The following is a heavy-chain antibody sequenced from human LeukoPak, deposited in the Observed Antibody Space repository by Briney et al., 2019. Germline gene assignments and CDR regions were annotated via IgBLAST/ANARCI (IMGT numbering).Heavy chain of an antibody. V-gene: IGHV3-30*03. CDR3: ARAEGYCSTTVCFADRYHYMDV. J-gene: IGHJ6*03. Sequence: PGGSLRLSCAASGFTISTYGMHWVRQAPGKGLEWVALISYGGSDKYYADSVKGRFTISRDNSKNTAFLQMNSLRAEDTAVYYCARAEGYCSTTVCFADRYHYMDVWGIGTTVTVSS. CDR1: GFTISTYG. D-gene: IGHD2-2*01. CDR2: ISYGGSDK.